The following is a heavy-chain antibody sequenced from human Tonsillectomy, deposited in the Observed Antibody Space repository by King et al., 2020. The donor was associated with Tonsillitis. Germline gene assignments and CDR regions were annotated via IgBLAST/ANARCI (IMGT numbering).Heavy chain of an antibody. CDR2: IRSKTYGGTT. CDR1: GFTFGDYA. CDR3: TRGGRD. V-gene: IGHV3-49*03. D-gene: IGHD6-25*01. Sequence: VQLVESGGGLVEPGRSLRLSCTGSGFTFGDYAINWFRQAPGKGLEWVGFIRSKTYGGTTENAASVKGRFTISRDDSKSIAYLQMNSLETEDTAVYYCTRGGRDWGQGTLVTVSS. J-gene: IGHJ4*02.